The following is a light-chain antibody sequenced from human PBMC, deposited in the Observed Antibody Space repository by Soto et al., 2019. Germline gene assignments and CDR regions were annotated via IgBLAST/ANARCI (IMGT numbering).Light chain of an antibody. CDR1: QSISNF. V-gene: IGKV1-39*01. J-gene: IGKJ4*01. CDR2: AAS. CDR3: QQSYNTPLT. Sequence: DIQMTQSPASLSASVGDRVTITCRASQSISNFLNWYQQKPGKAPKVVIYAASSLQSGVPARFSGSGSWTDFILTISSLQLEDFATYYCQQSYNTPLTFGGGTKVEIK.